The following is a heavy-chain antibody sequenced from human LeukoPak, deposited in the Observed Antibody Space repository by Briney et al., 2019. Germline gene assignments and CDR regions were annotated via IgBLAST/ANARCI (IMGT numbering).Heavy chain of an antibody. J-gene: IGHJ5*02. D-gene: IGHD1-7*01. CDR1: GGSFSGYY. Sequence: PSETLSLTCAVYGGSFSGYYWSWIRQPPGKGLEWIGEINHKGLEWIGEINRIGSTNYNPSLKSRVTISVDTSKNQFSLKLSSVTAADTAVYYCAREGRPCVSSLCNWNYVVWFDPWGQGTLVTVSS. CDR2: INRIGST. V-gene: IGHV4-34*01. CDR3: AREGRPCVSSLCNWNYVVWFDP.